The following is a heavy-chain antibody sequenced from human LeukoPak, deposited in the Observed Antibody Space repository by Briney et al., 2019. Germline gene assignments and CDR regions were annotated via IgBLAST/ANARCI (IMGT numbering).Heavy chain of an antibody. CDR1: GYTFTIYG. CDR2: ISAYNGNT. CDR3: ARDFKTTYCSGGSCLYSYGRGFDY. D-gene: IGHD2-15*01. Sequence: ASVRVSYRASGYTFTIYGISWVRQAPGQGREGMGRISAYNGNTNYAQTLQGRVTMTTDTSTSIAYMELRSLRSDDTAVYYCARDFKTTYCSGGSCLYSYGRGFDYWGQGTLVTVSS. J-gene: IGHJ4*02. V-gene: IGHV1-18*01.